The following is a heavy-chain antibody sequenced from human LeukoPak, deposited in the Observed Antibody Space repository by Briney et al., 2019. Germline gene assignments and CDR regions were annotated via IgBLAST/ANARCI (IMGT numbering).Heavy chain of an antibody. J-gene: IGHJ5*02. Sequence: PSETLSLTCTVSGYSISSGYYWGWIRQPPGKGLEWIGSIYHSGSTYYNPSLKSRVTISVDTSKNQFSLKLSSVTAADTAVYYCARVQYSSSWYSSGIAVAGTWFDPWGQGTLVTVSS. D-gene: IGHD6-19*01. CDR2: IYHSGST. V-gene: IGHV4-38-2*02. CDR3: ARVQYSSSWYSSGIAVAGTWFDP. CDR1: GYSISSGYY.